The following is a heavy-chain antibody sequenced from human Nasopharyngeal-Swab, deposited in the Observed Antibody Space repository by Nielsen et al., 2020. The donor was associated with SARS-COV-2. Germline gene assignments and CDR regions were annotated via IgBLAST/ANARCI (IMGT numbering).Heavy chain of an antibody. Sequence: ASVKVSCKASGYTFTGYYMHWVRQAPGQGLEWMGWINPNSGGTNYAQKFQGWVTMTRYTSISTAYMELSRLRSDDTAVYYCARGEQQLARTDAFDIWGQGTMVTVSS. CDR2: INPNSGGT. J-gene: IGHJ3*02. D-gene: IGHD6-13*01. V-gene: IGHV1-2*04. CDR3: ARGEQQLARTDAFDI. CDR1: GYTFTGYY.